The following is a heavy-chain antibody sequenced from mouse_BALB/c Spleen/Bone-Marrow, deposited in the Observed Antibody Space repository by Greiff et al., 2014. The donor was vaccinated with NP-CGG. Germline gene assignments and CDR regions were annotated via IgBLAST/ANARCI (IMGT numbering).Heavy chain of an antibody. Sequence: LVKTGASVKISCKASGYSFTGYYMHWVKQSHGKSLEWIGYISCYNGATSYHQNFKGKATFTVDTSSSTAYMQFKSLTSEDSEVYCCVRRGNPVVYYAMDYWGQGTSVTVSS. J-gene: IGHJ4*01. CDR3: VRRGNPVVYYAMDY. CDR1: GYSFTGYY. CDR2: ISCYNGAT. V-gene: IGHV1S34*01.